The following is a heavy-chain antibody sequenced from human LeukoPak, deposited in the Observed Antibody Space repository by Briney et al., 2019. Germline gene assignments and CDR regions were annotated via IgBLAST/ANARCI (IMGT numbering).Heavy chain of an antibody. V-gene: IGHV3-21*01. CDR3: ARDGGSAMPFDS. J-gene: IGHJ4*02. CDR2: ITSSSSYK. D-gene: IGHD2-2*01. Sequence: GGSLRLSCAASGFTFSSYSMNWVRQAPGAGLEWVASITSSSSYKYYGDSVKGRFTISRDNAKNSLYLQMNSLRAEDTAVYYCARDGGSAMPFDSWGQGTLVTVSS. CDR1: GFTFSSYS.